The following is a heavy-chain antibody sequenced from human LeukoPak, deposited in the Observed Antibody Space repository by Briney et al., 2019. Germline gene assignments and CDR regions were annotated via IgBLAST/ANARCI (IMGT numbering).Heavy chain of an antibody. J-gene: IGHJ4*02. CDR1: GFTFSSYA. V-gene: IGHV3-23*01. Sequence: GGSLRLSCAASGFTFSSYAMSWVRQAPGKGLEWVSAISGSGGSTYYADSVKGRFTISRDNSKNTLYLQMNSLRAEDTAVYYCAKGPLWYYYDSSGYIFDYWGQGTLVTVSS. CDR2: ISGSGGST. CDR3: AKGPLWYYYDSSGYIFDY. D-gene: IGHD3-22*01.